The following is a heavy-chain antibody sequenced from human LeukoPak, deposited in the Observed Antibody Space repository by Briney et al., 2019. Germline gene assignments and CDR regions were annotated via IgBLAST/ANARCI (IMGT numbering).Heavy chain of an antibody. CDR3: TIPPTNIVIIAAAGFDP. CDR1: GFTFSSYA. Sequence: PGGSLRLSCAASGFTFSSYAMSWLRQVPGKGLEWVSSISNSGGGTYYADSVKGRFTSSRDNSKHTLYLQMDSLRAEDTAVYYCTIPPTNIVIIAAAGFDPWGQGTLVTVSS. CDR2: ISNSGGGT. V-gene: IGHV3-23*01. D-gene: IGHD2/OR15-2a*01. J-gene: IGHJ5*02.